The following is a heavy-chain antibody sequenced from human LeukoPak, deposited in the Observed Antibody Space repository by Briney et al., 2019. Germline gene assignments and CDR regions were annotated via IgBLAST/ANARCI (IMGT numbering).Heavy chain of an antibody. Sequence: PGGSLRLSCAASGFTFNNYAMSWVRQAPGKGLEWVSGVSGSGGRTNYADSVKGRFTISRDNSKNTLYLQMNSLRAEDTAVYYCAKGYSGWSHDAFDIWGQGTMVTVSS. CDR3: AKGYSGWSHDAFDI. D-gene: IGHD6-19*01. CDR2: VSGSGGRT. V-gene: IGHV3-23*01. CDR1: GFTFNNYA. J-gene: IGHJ3*02.